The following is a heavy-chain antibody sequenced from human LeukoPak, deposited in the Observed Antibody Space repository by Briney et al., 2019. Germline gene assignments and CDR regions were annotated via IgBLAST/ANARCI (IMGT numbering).Heavy chain of an antibody. D-gene: IGHD3-10*01. CDR2: INPNSGGT. Sequence: ASVKVSCKASGYTFTSYDINWVRQAPGQGLEWMGWINPNSGGTNYAQKFQGRVTMTRDTSISTAYMELSRLRSDDTAVYYCAVLVRGNPPEPPWGQGTLVTVSS. CDR1: GYTFTSYD. J-gene: IGHJ5*02. CDR3: AVLVRGNPPEPP. V-gene: IGHV1-2*02.